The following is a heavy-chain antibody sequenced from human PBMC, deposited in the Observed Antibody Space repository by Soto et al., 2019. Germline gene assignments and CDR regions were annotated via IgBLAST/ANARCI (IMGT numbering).Heavy chain of an antibody. CDR1: GGTFSRYS. D-gene: IGHD2-2*01. CDR2: IIPIFGIA. V-gene: IGHV1-69*08. J-gene: IGHJ6*02. CDR3: AREDRDRETGLVPAAIDGMDV. Sequence: QVQLVQSGAEVKKPGSSVKVSRKASGGTFSRYSITWVRQAPGHGLEWIGRIIPIFGIASYAQKFQGRVTITADEPTSTANMELSSLRSDDTAVYYCAREDRDRETGLVPAAIDGMDVWGQGTTVTVSS.